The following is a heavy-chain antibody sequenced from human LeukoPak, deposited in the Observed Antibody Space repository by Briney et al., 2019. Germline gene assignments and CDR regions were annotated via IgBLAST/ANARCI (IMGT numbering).Heavy chain of an antibody. D-gene: IGHD6-13*01. CDR2: ISWNSGSI. Sequence: GGSLRLSCAASGFTFDDYAMHWVRQAPGKGLEWVSGISWNSGSIGYADSVKGRFTISRDNAKNSLYLQMNSLRAEDTAVYYCAREDHSSSWYGDAEYFQHWGQGTLVTVSS. CDR1: GFTFDDYA. CDR3: AREDHSSSWYGDAEYFQH. V-gene: IGHV3-9*01. J-gene: IGHJ1*01.